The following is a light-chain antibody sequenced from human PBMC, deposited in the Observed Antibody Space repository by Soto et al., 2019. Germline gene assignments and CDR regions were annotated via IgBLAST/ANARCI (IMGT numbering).Light chain of an antibody. CDR3: QHYGSSRMWT. V-gene: IGKV1-33*01. CDR1: QGISKS. Sequence: DIHMTRSPSSLSASVGHIFTITCQADQGISKSLSWYQQKPGMAPKLLIYDASNLETGVPSRFSGSGSATDFTLTISRLETQDFAVYYCQHYGSSRMWTFGQGTKVDIK. J-gene: IGKJ1*01. CDR2: DAS.